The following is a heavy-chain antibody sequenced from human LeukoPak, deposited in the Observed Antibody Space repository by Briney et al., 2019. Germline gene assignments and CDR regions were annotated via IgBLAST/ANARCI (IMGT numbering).Heavy chain of an antibody. CDR3: ATVFTKPTIVVVPAAMGSFDY. D-gene: IGHD2-2*01. CDR1: GFTFSSYA. CDR2: ISGSGGST. J-gene: IGHJ4*02. Sequence: GGSLRLSCAASGFTFSSYAMSWVRQAPGRGLEWVSAISGSGGSTYYADSVKGRFTISRDNSKNTLYLQMNSLRAEDTAVYYCATVFTKPTIVVVPAAMGSFDYWGQGTLVTVSS. V-gene: IGHV3-23*01.